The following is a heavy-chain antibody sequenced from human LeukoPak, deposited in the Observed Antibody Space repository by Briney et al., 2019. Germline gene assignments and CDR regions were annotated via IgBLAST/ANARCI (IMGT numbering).Heavy chain of an antibody. V-gene: IGHV4-59*01. J-gene: IGHJ4*02. CDR1: GGSISSYY. D-gene: IGHD5-12*01. CDR3: ARDRLTMIDY. CDR2: IYYSGST. Sequence: SETLSLTCTVSGGSISSYYWSRIRQPPGKGLEWIGYIYYSGSTNYNPSLKSRVTISVGTSKNQFSLKLSSVTAADTAVYYCARDRLTMIDYWGQGTLVTVSS.